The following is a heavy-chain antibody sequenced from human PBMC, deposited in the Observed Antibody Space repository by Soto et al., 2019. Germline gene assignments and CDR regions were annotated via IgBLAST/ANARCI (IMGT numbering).Heavy chain of an antibody. Sequence: EVQLVESGGGLVQPGGSLRLSCAASGFTFSSYWMHWVRQAPGKGLVWVSRINSDGSSTSYADPVKGRFTISRDNPKNPVYLQMNSLRAEDTAVYYCARTSLVVPAATREDYGGEGTLVTVSS. CDR3: ARTSLVVPAATREDY. CDR1: GFTFSSYW. J-gene: IGHJ4*02. D-gene: IGHD2-15*01. V-gene: IGHV3-74*01. CDR2: INSDGSST.